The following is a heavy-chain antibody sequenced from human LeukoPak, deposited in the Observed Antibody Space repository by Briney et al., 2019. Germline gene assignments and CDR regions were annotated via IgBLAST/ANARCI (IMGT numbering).Heavy chain of an antibody. CDR3: ARDSGVGGTGNEFDY. V-gene: IGHV3-48*03. J-gene: IGHJ4*02. CDR2: ISESGGTI. D-gene: IGHD6-13*01. Sequence: GGSLRLSCAASGFTFSSYEMNWVRQAPGKGLEWVSYISESGGTIYYADSVKGRFTISRDNAKNSLFLQMGSLRAEDTAVYYCARDSGVGGTGNEFDYWGQGTLVSVSS. CDR1: GFTFSSYE.